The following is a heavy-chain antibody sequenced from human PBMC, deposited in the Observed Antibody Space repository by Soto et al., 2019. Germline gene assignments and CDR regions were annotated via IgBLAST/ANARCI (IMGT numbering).Heavy chain of an antibody. CDR3: ARAPIPNWNYYGMDV. Sequence: QVQLQESGPGQVKPSQTLSLTCTVSGGSVNSGGYHWSWIRQHPGKGLEWIGDIYYSGSTYYNPSLKSRVTISIDSSTTHFSLHLSALTAAYTAVYYCARAPIPNWNYYGMDVWGQGTTVTVSS. J-gene: IGHJ6*02. CDR1: GGSVNSGGYH. V-gene: IGHV4-31*03. D-gene: IGHD1-1*01. CDR2: IYYSGST.